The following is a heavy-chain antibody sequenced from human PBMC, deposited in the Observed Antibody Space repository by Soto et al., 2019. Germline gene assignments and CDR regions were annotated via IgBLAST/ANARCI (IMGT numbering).Heavy chain of an antibody. CDR1: GFSLITSGVG. Sequence: QITLKEAGPTLVKPTQTLTLTCSFSGFSLITSGVGVGWIRQPPGKALEWLALIYLDDDKGYSTSLRSMLTSPNDTSRHQVVLTMTNMDPADTATYYCAHTMAPRIFDYWGQGTLVTVSS. J-gene: IGHJ4*02. CDR3: AHTMAPRIFDY. CDR2: IYLDDDK. V-gene: IGHV2-5*02.